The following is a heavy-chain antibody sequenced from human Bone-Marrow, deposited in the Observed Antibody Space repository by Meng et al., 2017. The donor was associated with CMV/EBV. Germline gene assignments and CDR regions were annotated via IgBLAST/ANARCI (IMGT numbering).Heavy chain of an antibody. CDR3: AREHSSTSSFDY. D-gene: IGHD2-2*01. CDR1: GFTFSSFE. CDR2: ITRSGGTI. V-gene: IGHV3-48*03. Sequence: GGSLRLSCAASGFTFSSFEMNWVRQVPGKGLEWVSYITRSGGTIYYADSVKGRFTMSRDNAKSSLYLQMRSLRAEDTAVYYCAREHSSTSSFDYWGQGTLVTVSS. J-gene: IGHJ4*02.